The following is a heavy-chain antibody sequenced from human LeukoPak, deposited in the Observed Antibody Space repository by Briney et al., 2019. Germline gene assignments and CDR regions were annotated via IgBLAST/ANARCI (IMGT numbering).Heavy chain of an antibody. CDR1: GFTFSSYA. CDR2: ISGSGGST. J-gene: IGHJ4*02. CDR3: AKVGYYYGSGSYVGY. D-gene: IGHD3-10*01. Sequence: GGSLRLSCAASGFTFSSYAMSWVRQAPGKGLEWVSAISGSGGSTYYADSVEGRFTISRDNSKNTLYLQMNSLRAEDTAVYYCAKVGYYYGSGSYVGYWGQGTLVTVSS. V-gene: IGHV3-23*01.